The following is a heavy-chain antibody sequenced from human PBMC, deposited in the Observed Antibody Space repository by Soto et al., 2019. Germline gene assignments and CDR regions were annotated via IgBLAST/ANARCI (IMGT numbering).Heavy chain of an antibody. V-gene: IGHV4-59*01. Sequence: SETLSLTCTVSGDSISSYFWSWIRQSPGRGLEWIGYVSDSGSSNYNPSLKSRVTISEDTSKNQFSLKLRSVTTADTAVYYCGRLNFRGAYFGSAPFDPWGQGTLVTVS. D-gene: IGHD3-10*01. CDR3: GRLNFRGAYFGSAPFDP. J-gene: IGHJ5*02. CDR2: VSDSGSS. CDR1: GDSISSYF.